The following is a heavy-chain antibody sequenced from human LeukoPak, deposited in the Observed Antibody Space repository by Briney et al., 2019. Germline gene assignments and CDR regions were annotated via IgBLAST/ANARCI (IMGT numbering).Heavy chain of an antibody. J-gene: IGHJ6*02. Sequence: GGSLRLSCAASGFTFSSYDMHWVRQATGKGLEWVSAIGTAGDTYYPGSVKGRFTISRENAKNSLYLQMNSLRAGDTAVYYCARGRSSSWYPGYYYYGMDVWGQGTTVTVSS. CDR3: ARGRSSSWYPGYYYYGMDV. CDR2: IGTAGDT. V-gene: IGHV3-13*01. D-gene: IGHD6-13*01. CDR1: GFTFSSYD.